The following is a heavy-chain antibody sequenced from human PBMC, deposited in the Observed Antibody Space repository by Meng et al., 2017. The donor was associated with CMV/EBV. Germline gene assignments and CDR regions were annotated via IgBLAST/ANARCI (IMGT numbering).Heavy chain of an antibody. CDR2: IFSGGST. Sequence: GGGVNAACCSVRFAVWPSGLPVIRIYMGWVRQAPGNGLEWFLVIFSGGSTYDAASVKGSITISRDNSKNTLYLQMNSLRPADTAVYYCAREGDGYDNAPYWGQGILVTVSS. V-gene: IGHV3-66*01. J-gene: IGHJ4*02. CDR3: AREGDGYDNAPY. D-gene: IGHD5-24*01. CDR1: GLPVIRIY.